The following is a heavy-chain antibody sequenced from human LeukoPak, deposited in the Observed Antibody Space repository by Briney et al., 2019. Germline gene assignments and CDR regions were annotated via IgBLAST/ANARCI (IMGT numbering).Heavy chain of an antibody. CDR1: GYTFTGYY. CDR3: ARGGPSVTVVTTHAFDI. J-gene: IGHJ3*02. Sequence: ASVKVSCKASGYTFTGYYMHWVRQAPGQGLEWMGWINPNSGGTNYAQKFQGRVTITADKSTSTAYMELSSLRSEDTAVYYCARGGPSVTVVTTHAFDIWGQGTMVTVSS. D-gene: IGHD4-23*01. V-gene: IGHV1-2*02. CDR2: INPNSGGT.